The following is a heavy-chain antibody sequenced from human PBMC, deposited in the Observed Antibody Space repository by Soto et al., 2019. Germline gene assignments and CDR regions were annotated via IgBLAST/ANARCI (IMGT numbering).Heavy chain of an antibody. CDR2: IYPGDSDT. CDR1: GYSFTSYW. D-gene: IGHD6-13*01. CDR3: ARQGSRSGYSSSWYRTSFYYYGMDV. J-gene: IGHJ6*02. V-gene: IGHV5-51*01. Sequence: GESLKISCKGSGYSFTSYWIGWVRQMPGKGLEWMGIIYPGDSDTRYSPSFQGQVTISADKSISTAYLQWSSLKASDTAMYYCARQGSRSGYSSSWYRTSFYYYGMDVWGQGTKVTVSS.